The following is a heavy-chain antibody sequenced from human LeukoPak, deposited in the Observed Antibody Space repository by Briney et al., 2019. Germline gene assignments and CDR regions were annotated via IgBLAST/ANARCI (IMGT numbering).Heavy chain of an antibody. CDR3: AKEYTGTFSPFPSYFDN. CDR2: ISGSGGST. CDR1: GFTFSSYE. J-gene: IGHJ4*02. V-gene: IGHV3-23*01. Sequence: GGSLRLPCAASGFTFSSYEMNWVRQAPGKGLEWVSAISGSGGSTYYADSVKGRFTISRDNSKNTLYLQMNSLRAEDTAIYYCAKEYTGTFSPFPSYFDNWGQGTLVTVSS. D-gene: IGHD1-26*01.